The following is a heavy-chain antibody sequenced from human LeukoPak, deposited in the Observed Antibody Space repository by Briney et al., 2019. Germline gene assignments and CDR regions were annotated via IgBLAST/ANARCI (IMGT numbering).Heavy chain of an antibody. V-gene: IGHV3-33*01. J-gene: IGHJ4*02. CDR3: ARGGGWYSGSPFDY. Sequence: GRSLRLSCAASGFTFSSYGMHWVRQAPGKGLGWVAVIWYDGSNKYYADSVKGRFTISRDNSKNTLYLQMNSLRAEDTAVYYCARGGGWYSGSPFDYWGQGTLVTVSS. CDR2: IWYDGSNK. CDR1: GFTFSSYG. D-gene: IGHD1-26*01.